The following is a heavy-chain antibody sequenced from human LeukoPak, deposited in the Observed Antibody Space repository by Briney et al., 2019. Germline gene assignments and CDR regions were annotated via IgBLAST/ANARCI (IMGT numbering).Heavy chain of an antibody. D-gene: IGHD3-22*01. CDR2: IYSGGST. Sequence: GGSLRLSCAAAGFTVSSNYMSWVRQAPGKGLEWVSVIYSGGSTYYADSVKGRFTISRDNSKNTLYLQMNSLRAEDTAVYYCARALTYYYDSSGYYFDYWGQGTLVTVSS. J-gene: IGHJ4*02. V-gene: IGHV3-53*01. CDR1: GFTVSSNY. CDR3: ARALTYYYDSSGYYFDY.